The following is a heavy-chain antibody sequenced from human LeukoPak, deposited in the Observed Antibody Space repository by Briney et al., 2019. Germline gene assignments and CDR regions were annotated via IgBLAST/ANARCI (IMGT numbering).Heavy chain of an antibody. Sequence: GGSLRLSCAASGFTFSSYAMSWVRQAPGKGLEWVSAISGSGGSTYYADSVKGRFTITRDNSKNTLYLQMNSLRAEDTAVYYCAKGGGYYDSSGYFWGQGTLVTVSS. D-gene: IGHD3-22*01. CDR1: GFTFSSYA. CDR2: ISGSGGST. CDR3: AKGGGYYDSSGYF. J-gene: IGHJ4*02. V-gene: IGHV3-23*01.